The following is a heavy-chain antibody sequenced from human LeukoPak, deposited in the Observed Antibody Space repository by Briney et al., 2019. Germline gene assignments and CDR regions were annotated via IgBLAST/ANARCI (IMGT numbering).Heavy chain of an antibody. J-gene: IGHJ4*02. CDR3: AKGQQQLIDY. CDR1: GFTFSSYA. Sequence: VGSLRLSCAASGFTFSSYAMQWVRQAPGKGLGWVAFIRYDGTSEYYADAVRGRFTISRDNSKNTLYLQMNSLRAEDTAVYYCAKGQQQLIDYWGQGTLVTVSS. V-gene: IGHV3-30*02. CDR2: IRYDGTSE. D-gene: IGHD6-13*01.